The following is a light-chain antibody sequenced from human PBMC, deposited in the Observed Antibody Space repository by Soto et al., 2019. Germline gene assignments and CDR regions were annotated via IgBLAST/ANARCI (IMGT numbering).Light chain of an antibody. CDR3: GSYTSSSTLYV. V-gene: IGLV2-14*01. CDR1: SSDIGGYNY. CDR2: EVS. J-gene: IGLJ1*01. Sequence: QSALTQPASVSGSPGQSITISCAGTSSDIGGYNYVSWYQQHPGKAPKVMIYEVSNRPSGVSNRFSGSKSGNTASLTISGLQAEDEADYYCGSYTSSSTLYVFGSGTKVTVL.